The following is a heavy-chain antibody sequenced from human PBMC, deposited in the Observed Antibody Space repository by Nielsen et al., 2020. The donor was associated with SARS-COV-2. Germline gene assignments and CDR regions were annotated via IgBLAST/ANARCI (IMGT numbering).Heavy chain of an antibody. D-gene: IGHD3-10*01. CDR1: GYRFTSYY. J-gene: IGHJ3*02. CDR3: ARDYYGLGSYGTDTFDI. V-gene: IGHV1-46*01. CDR2: INPSGGTT. Sequence: ASVKVSCKASGYRFTSYYIHWVRQAPGQGLEWMGIINPSGGTTRDAQKFQGRVTMTRDTSTNTVYMELSSLRSEDTAVYYCARDYYGLGSYGTDTFDIRGQGTMVTVSS.